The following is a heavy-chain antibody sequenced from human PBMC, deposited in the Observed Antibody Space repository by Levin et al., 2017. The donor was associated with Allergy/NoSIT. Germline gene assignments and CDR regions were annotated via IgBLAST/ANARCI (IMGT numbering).Heavy chain of an antibody. Sequence: GESLKISCAASGFTFSSYAMHWVRQAPGKGLEWVAVISYDGSNKYYADSVKGRFTISRDNSKNTLYLQMNSLRAEDTAVYYCARSDCSGGSCGDYFDYWGQGTLVTVSS. D-gene: IGHD2-15*01. CDR2: ISYDGSNK. J-gene: IGHJ4*02. CDR3: ARSDCSGGSCGDYFDY. V-gene: IGHV3-30*04. CDR1: GFTFSSYA.